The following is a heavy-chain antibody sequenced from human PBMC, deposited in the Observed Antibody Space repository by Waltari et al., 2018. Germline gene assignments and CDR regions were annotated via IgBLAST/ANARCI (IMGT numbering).Heavy chain of an antibody. Sequence: QLQLQESGPGLVKPSETLSLTCTVSGGSISSSSYYWGWIRQPPGKGLEWIGSIYYSGSTYYNPSLKSRVTRSVDTSKNQFSLKLSSVTAADTAVYYCARDGYDYYDSSGYYSWPTYWGQGTLVTVSS. CDR3: ARDGYDYYDSSGYYSWPTY. CDR2: IYYSGST. J-gene: IGHJ4*02. V-gene: IGHV4-39*07. CDR1: GGSISSSSYY. D-gene: IGHD3-22*01.